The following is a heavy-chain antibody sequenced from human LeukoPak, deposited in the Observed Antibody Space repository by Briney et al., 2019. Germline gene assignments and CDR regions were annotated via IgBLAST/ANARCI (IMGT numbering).Heavy chain of an antibody. J-gene: IGHJ3*02. CDR1: GYIFTSYW. CDR2: IYPGDSDT. V-gene: IGHV5-51*01. CDR3: ARQYCSSTSCFYDAFDI. Sequence: GESLKISCKGSGYIFTSYWIGWVRQMPGKGLEWMGIIYPGDSDTRYSPSFQGQVTISADKSISNAYLQWSSLKASDTAMYYCARQYCSSTSCFYDAFDIWGQGTMVTVSS. D-gene: IGHD2-2*01.